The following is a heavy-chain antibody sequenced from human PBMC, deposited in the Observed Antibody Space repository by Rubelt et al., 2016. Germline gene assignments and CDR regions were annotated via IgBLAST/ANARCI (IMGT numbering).Heavy chain of an antibody. Sequence: GFTFSSYAMHWVRQAPGKGLEWVAVISYDGSNKYYADSVKGRFTISGDNSKNSLYLQMNSLRVEDTAVYYCARNLNWFDLWGQGTLVTVSS. V-gene: IGHV3-30*04. CDR1: GFTFSSYA. J-gene: IGHJ5*02. CDR2: ISYDGSNK. CDR3: ARNLNWFDL.